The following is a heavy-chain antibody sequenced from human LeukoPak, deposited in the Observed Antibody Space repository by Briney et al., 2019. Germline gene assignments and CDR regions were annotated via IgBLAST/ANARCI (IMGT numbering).Heavy chain of an antibody. J-gene: IGHJ4*02. Sequence: GGSLTLSCAASGFTFSGAWMSWVRQAPGKGLEWVGRIKSKTDVGTRDFAALVKGRFIISRDDSKKTVYLQMASLKTEDTAVYYCAAGTGGSDFDYWGQGTLVTVSS. CDR1: GFTFSGAW. CDR2: IKSKTDVGTR. CDR3: AAGTGGSDFDY. V-gene: IGHV3-15*01. D-gene: IGHD2-8*02.